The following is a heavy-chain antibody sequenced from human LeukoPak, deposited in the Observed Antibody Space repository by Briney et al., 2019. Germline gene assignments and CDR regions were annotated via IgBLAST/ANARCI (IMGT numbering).Heavy chain of an antibody. CDR3: ARWGSIAVARFDY. D-gene: IGHD6-6*01. V-gene: IGHV4-59*01. CDR1: GGSISGYY. CDR2: IYYTGST. Sequence: SETLSFTCSVSGGSISGYYWSWIRQPPGKGLEWIGYIYYTGSTNYNPSLTSRVNMSVDSSKNQLSLNLTPVTAADTAVYYCARWGSIAVARFDYWGQGTLVTVSS. J-gene: IGHJ4*02.